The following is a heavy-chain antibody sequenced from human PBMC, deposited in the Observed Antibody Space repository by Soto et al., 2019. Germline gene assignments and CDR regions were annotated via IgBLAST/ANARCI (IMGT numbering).Heavy chain of an antibody. V-gene: IGHV4-31*03. Sequence: QVQLQESGPGLVKPSQTLSLTCTVSGGSISSGGYYWSWIRQHPGKGLEWIGYIYYSGSTYYNPSLKSGVTISVDASKNQFSLKLSSVTAADTAVYYCARKEVVTAFDYWGQGTLVTVSS. CDR3: ARKEVVTAFDY. CDR2: IYYSGST. CDR1: GGSISSGGYY. D-gene: IGHD2-21*02. J-gene: IGHJ4*02.